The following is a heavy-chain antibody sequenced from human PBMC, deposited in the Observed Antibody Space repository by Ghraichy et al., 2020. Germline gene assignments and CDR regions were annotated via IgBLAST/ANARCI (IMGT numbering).Heavy chain of an antibody. Sequence: SQTLSLTCAVYGGSFSGYYWSWIRQPPGKGLEWIGEINHSGSTNYNPSLKSRVTISVHTSNNQFSLRLSSVTAADTAVYYCARRYCSGGSCYNDDAFDIWGQGTMVTVSS. D-gene: IGHD2-15*01. J-gene: IGHJ3*02. V-gene: IGHV4-34*01. CDR1: GGSFSGYY. CDR3: ARRYCSGGSCYNDDAFDI. CDR2: INHSGST.